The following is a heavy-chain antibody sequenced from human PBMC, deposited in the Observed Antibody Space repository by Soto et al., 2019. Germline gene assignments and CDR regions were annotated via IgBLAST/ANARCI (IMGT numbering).Heavy chain of an antibody. V-gene: IGHV3-48*01. CDR2: ISSSSSTI. D-gene: IGHD3-16*01. Sequence: GGSLRLSCAASGFTFSSYSMNWVRQAPGKGLEWVSYISSSSSTIYYADSVKGRFTISRDNAKNSLYLQMNSLRAEDTAVYYCARDARRLGELPFDYWGQGTLVTVSS. CDR1: GFTFSSYS. J-gene: IGHJ4*02. CDR3: ARDARRLGELPFDY.